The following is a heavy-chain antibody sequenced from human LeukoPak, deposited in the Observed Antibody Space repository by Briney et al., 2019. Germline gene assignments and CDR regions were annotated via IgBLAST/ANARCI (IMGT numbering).Heavy chain of an antibody. V-gene: IGHV3-30*18. CDR2: ISYDGSNK. Sequence: GRSLRLSCAASGFTFSSYGMHWVRQAPGKGLEWVAVISYDGSNKYYADSVKGRFTISRDNSKNTLYLQMNSLRAEDTAMYYCAKVGSTLEWEFVGHFDYWGQGTLVTVSS. J-gene: IGHJ4*02. CDR1: GFTFSSYG. CDR3: AKVGSTLEWEFVGHFDY. D-gene: IGHD3-3*01.